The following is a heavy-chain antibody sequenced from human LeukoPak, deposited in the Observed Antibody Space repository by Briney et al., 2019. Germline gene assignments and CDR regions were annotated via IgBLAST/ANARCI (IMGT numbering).Heavy chain of an antibody. CDR1: GYTFTGYY. CDR3: ARDAGYYGSGSYYEDY. CDR2: INPNSGGT. J-gene: IGHJ4*02. Sequence: ASVKASCKASGYTFTGYYMHWVRQAPGQGLEWMGWINPNSGGTNYAQKFQGRVTMTRDTSISTAYMELSRLRSDDTAVYYCARDAGYYGSGSYYEDYWGQGTLVTVSS. V-gene: IGHV1-2*02. D-gene: IGHD3-10*01.